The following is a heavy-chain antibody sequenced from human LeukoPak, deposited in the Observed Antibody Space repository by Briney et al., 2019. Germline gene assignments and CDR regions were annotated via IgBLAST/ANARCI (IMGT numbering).Heavy chain of an antibody. CDR1: GFTFSNYA. CDR2: ISGSGHST. J-gene: IGHJ4*02. Sequence: GGSLRRSCAASGFTFSNYAMSWVRQSPGKGLEWVSGISGSGHSTYYADSVKGRFTISRDSSKNTLFLQMNSLRTEDTAVYYCAKAQELGNYEFFLFDYWGQGTLVTVSS. D-gene: IGHD7-27*01. CDR3: AKAQELGNYEFFLFDY. V-gene: IGHV3-23*01.